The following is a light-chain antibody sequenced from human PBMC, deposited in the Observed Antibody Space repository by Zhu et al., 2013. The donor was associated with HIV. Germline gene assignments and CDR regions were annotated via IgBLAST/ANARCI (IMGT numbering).Light chain of an antibody. V-gene: IGLV1-51*01. CDR3: GTWDSSLSSYV. Sequence: QSVLTQPPSVSAAPGQKVTISCSGSSSNIGKNYVSWYQQVPGTAPKLLIYDNNNRPSGIPDRFSGSKSGTSATLGITGLQTGDEADYYCGTWDSSLSSYVFGTGTKVTVL. J-gene: IGLJ1*01. CDR1: SSNIGKNY. CDR2: DNN.